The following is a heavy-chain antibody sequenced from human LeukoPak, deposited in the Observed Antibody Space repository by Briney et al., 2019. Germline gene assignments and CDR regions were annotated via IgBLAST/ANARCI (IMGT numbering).Heavy chain of an antibody. J-gene: IGHJ6*03. CDR1: GFTFSSYG. CDR3: AKDQVDSSGYPLDYYYYYYMDV. D-gene: IGHD3-22*01. Sequence: GGSLRLSCAASGFTFSSYGMHWVGQAPGKGLEWVAFIRYDGSNKYYADSAKGRFTISRDNSKNTLYLQMNSLRAEDTAVYYCAKDQVDSSGYPLDYYYYYYMDVWGKGTTVTISS. CDR2: IRYDGSNK. V-gene: IGHV3-30*02.